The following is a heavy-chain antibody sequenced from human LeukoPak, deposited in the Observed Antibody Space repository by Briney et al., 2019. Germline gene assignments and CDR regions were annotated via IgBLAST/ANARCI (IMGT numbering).Heavy chain of an antibody. Sequence: SETLSLTCTVSGGSISSTIYYWGWIRQPPGKGLEWIGSIYYSGSTYYNPSLKSRVTISVDTSKNQFSLKLSSVTAADTAVYYCARDSEYYGSSGYYYGPNWFDPWGQGTLVTVSS. CDR3: ARDSEYYGSSGYYYGPNWFDP. CDR1: GGSISSTIYY. D-gene: IGHD3-22*01. CDR2: IYYSGST. J-gene: IGHJ5*02. V-gene: IGHV4-39*07.